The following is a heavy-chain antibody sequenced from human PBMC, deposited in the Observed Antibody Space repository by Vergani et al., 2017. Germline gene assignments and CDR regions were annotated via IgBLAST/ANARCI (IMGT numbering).Heavy chain of an antibody. V-gene: IGHV3-23*01. CDR2: VSGSSATP. D-gene: IGHD5-12*01. J-gene: IGHJ4*02. Sequence: EVQLLESGGGLAQPGGSLRLSCAASGFSFPGYAMSWVRQAPGKGLEWVSSVSGSSATPYYADSVKGRFIISRDNSKNTLHLQMNSLRADDTAVYYCTXGSRGYTGYFFDYLGQGTLATVSS. CDR3: TXGSRGYTGYFFDY. CDR1: GFSFPGYA.